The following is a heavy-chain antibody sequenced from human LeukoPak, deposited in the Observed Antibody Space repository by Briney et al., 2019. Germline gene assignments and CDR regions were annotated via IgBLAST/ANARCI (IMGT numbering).Heavy chain of an antibody. V-gene: IGHV1-2*02. D-gene: IGHD3-9*01. Sequence: ASVKVSCKASGYTFTGYYMHWVRQAPGQGLEWMGWINPNSGGTNYAQKFQGRVTMTRDTSISTAYTELSRLRSDDTAVYYCARGLGRRGLRYFDWFVFDPWGQGTLVTVSS. CDR1: GYTFTGYY. J-gene: IGHJ5*02. CDR2: INPNSGGT. CDR3: ARGLGRRGLRYFDWFVFDP.